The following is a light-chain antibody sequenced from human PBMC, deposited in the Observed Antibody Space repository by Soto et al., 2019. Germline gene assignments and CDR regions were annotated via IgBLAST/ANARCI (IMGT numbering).Light chain of an antibody. Sequence: EIVLTQSPGTLSLSPGERATLSCRASQTVSSTYLAWYQQKPGQAPRLLIFGASIRATGIPDTFRGSGCGTDFTLTINSLEPEDFAVDYCLQYCSSPLFTFCPGPKVDIK. CDR3: LQYCSSPLFT. CDR2: GAS. J-gene: IGKJ3*01. V-gene: IGKV3-20*01. CDR1: QTVSSTY.